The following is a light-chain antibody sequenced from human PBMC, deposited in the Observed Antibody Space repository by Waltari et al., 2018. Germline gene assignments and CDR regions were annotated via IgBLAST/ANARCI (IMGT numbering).Light chain of an antibody. Sequence: QSALTQPASVSGSRGQSITISCTGTSSAVGNYKLVSWYQQSPGKAPKLMIYEDTKRPSGVSNRFSGSKSGNTASLTISGLQGEDEADYYCCSYTGSTTLVFGGGTKLTVL. J-gene: IGLJ3*02. CDR1: SSAVGNYKL. V-gene: IGLV2-23*01. CDR2: EDT. CDR3: CSYTGSTTLV.